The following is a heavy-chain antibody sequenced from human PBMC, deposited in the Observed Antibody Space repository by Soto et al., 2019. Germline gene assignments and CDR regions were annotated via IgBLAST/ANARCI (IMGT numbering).Heavy chain of an antibody. CDR2: IYYSGTT. D-gene: IGHD2-21*01. V-gene: IGHV4-28*01. Sequence: QVQLQESGPGLVKPSDTLSLTCAVSGYSISSSNWWGWIRQPPGKGLEWIGYIYYSGTTYYNPSLKSXXTXSEXTSKNQFSLKLTSVTAVDTAVYYCARRVSQGPIDYWGQGTLVTVSS. CDR1: GYSISSSNW. J-gene: IGHJ4*02. CDR3: ARRVSQGPIDY.